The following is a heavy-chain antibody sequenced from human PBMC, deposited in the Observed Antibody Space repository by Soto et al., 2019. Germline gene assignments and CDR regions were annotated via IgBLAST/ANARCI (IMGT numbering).Heavy chain of an antibody. CDR3: ARSPGTTGTTLLGKYYFDY. J-gene: IGHJ4*02. Sequence: GGSLRLSCAASGFTFSSYSMNWVRQAPGKGLEWVSSISSSSSYIYYADSVKGRFTISRDNAKNSLYLQMNSLGAEDTAVYYCARSPGTTGTTLLGKYYFDYWGQGTLVTSPQ. CDR2: ISSSSSYI. D-gene: IGHD1-1*01. CDR1: GFTFSSYS. V-gene: IGHV3-21*01.